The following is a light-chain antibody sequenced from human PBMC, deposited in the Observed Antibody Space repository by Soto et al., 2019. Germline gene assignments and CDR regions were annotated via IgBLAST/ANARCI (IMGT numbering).Light chain of an antibody. CDR2: NVI. CDR1: SSDVGGYNF. J-gene: IGLJ1*01. Sequence: QSAQTQPRSVSGSPGQSVTISCTGTSSDVGGYNFVSWYQHHPGKAPKLMIYNVIQRPSGVPDRFSASKSGNTASLTISGLQAEDEADYYCCSYAGSYTYVFGTGTKLTVL. CDR3: CSYAGSYTYV. V-gene: IGLV2-11*01.